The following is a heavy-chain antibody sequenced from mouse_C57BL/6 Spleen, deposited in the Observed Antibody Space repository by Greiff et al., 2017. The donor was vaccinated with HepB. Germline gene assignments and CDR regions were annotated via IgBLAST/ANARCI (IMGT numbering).Heavy chain of an antibody. V-gene: IGHV1-76*01. CDR2: IYPGSGNT. CDR3: ARTGEGYYAMDY. D-gene: IGHD3-1*01. Sequence: QVQLQQSGAELVRPGASVKLSCKASGYTFTDYYINWVKQRPGQGLEWIARIYPGSGNTYYNEKFKGKATLTAEKSSSTAYMQLSSLTSEDSAVYFCARTGEGYYAMDYWGQGTSVTVSS. CDR1: GYTFTDYY. J-gene: IGHJ4*01.